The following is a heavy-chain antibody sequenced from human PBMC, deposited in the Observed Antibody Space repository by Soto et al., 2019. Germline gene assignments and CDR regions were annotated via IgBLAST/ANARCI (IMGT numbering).Heavy chain of an antibody. CDR3: AKGKRAAGLWNYYYGMDV. D-gene: IGHD6-13*01. J-gene: IGHJ6*02. Sequence: PXGSLILSCAASGFTFSSYAMSWVRQAPGKGLDWVSAISGSGGSTYYADSVKGRFTISRDNSKNTLYLQMNSLRAEDTAVYYCAKGKRAAGLWNYYYGMDVWGQGNTVTVSS. CDR2: ISGSGGST. CDR1: GFTFSSYA. V-gene: IGHV3-23*01.